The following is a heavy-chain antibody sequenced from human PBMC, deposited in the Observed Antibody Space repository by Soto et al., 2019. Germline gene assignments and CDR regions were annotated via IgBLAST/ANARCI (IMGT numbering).Heavy chain of an antibody. D-gene: IGHD3-3*01. Sequence: SETLSLTSTVSGDSISPHYWTWVRRPPGKGLEWVGYVYYTGTTMYNPSLKSRLTISVDRSKNQVSLNLSSVTAADTAVYYCAAPYYDFWSGYPPPEVWGQGTLVTVSS. CDR3: AAPYYDFWSGYPPPEV. CDR2: VYYTGTT. V-gene: IGHV4-59*11. J-gene: IGHJ4*02. CDR1: GDSISPHY.